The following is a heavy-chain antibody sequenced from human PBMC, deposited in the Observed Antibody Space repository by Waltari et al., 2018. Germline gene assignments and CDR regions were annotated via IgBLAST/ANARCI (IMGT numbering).Heavy chain of an antibody. CDR1: GSDFTSYY. Sequence: QVQLVQSGAEVKKPGAAVKVSCKASGSDFTSYYMPWVRQATGQGLEWMGRINPSGGSTSYAQKFQGRVTMTRDTSTSTVYMELSSLRSEDTAVYYCAREYVQQLVRRPDAFDIWGQGTMVTVSS. J-gene: IGHJ3*02. CDR2: INPSGGST. V-gene: IGHV1-46*01. CDR3: AREYVQQLVRRPDAFDI. D-gene: IGHD6-13*01.